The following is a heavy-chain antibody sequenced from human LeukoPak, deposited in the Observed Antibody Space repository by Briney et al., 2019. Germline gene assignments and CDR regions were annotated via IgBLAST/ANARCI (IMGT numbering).Heavy chain of an antibody. V-gene: IGHV4-59*01. Sequence: SETLSLTCTVSGGSISSYYWSWIRQPPGKGLEWIGYIYYSGSTNYNPSLKSRVIISVDTSKNQFSLKLSSVTAADTAVYYCARVMSSSWELDYWGQGTLVTVSS. CDR1: GGSISSYY. CDR3: ARVMSSSWELDY. J-gene: IGHJ4*02. CDR2: IYYSGST. D-gene: IGHD6-6*01.